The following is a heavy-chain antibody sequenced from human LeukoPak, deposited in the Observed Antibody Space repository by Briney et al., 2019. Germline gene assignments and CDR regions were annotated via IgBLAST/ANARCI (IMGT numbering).Heavy chain of an antibody. CDR1: NYTFTSYG. V-gene: IGHV1-18*01. CDR3: ARVPTGDYSFDY. CDR2: INAYNGDT. Sequence: ASVKVSCKASNYTFTSYGISWVRQAPGQGLEWMAWINAYNGDTNYAQKLQGRVTLTTDTSTSTAYMELRSLRSDDTAVYYCARVPTGDYSFDYWGQGTLVTVSS. J-gene: IGHJ4*02. D-gene: IGHD4-17*01.